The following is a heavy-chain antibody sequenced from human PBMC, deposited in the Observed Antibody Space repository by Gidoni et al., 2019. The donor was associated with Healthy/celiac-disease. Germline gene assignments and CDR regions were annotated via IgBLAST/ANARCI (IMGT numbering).Heavy chain of an antibody. D-gene: IGHD1-1*01. CDR3: ARSQYWNDVRPSLDY. CDR2: IYPGDSDT. CDR1: GYSFTSYW. J-gene: IGHJ4*02. Sequence: EVQLVQSGAEVKKPGESLKISCKGSGYSFTSYWIGWVRQMPGKGLEWMGIIYPGDSDTRYSPSFQGQVTISADKSISTAYLQWSSLKASDTAMYYCARSQYWNDVRPSLDYWGQGTLVTVSS. V-gene: IGHV5-51*01.